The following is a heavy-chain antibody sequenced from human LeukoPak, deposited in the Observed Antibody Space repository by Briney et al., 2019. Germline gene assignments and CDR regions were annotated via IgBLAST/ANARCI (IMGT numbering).Heavy chain of an antibody. CDR1: GFAFSSYS. CDR2: ISSSSAHI. J-gene: IGHJ4*02. D-gene: IGHD1-26*01. CDR3: ARDIGGSYTAIDY. V-gene: IGHV3-21*01. Sequence: GGSLRLSCAASGFAFSSYSMNWVRQAPGKGLEWVSFISSSSAHINYADSVKGRFTISRDNPRNSLYLQMNSLRAEDTAVYYCARDIGGSYTAIDYWGQGTLVTVSS.